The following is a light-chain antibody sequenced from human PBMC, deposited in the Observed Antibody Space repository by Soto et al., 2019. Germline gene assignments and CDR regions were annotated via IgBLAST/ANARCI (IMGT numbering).Light chain of an antibody. CDR1: SSDVGGYNY. V-gene: IGLV2-11*01. CDR3: CLYAGGPYV. CDR2: DVS. J-gene: IGLJ1*01. Sequence: QSALTQPRSVSGSPGQSVTISCTGTSSDVGGYNYVSWYQQHPGKAPKLMICDVSKRPSGVPDRFSGSKSGNTASLTISGLQAEDEADYYCCLYAGGPYVFGTGTKVTVL.